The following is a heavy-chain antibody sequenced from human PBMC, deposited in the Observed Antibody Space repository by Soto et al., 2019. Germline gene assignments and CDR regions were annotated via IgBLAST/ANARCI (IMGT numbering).Heavy chain of an antibody. J-gene: IGHJ4*02. CDR2: INGGNGDT. Sequence: ASVKVSCKASGYTFTGYAIHWVRQAPGQRLEWMGWINGGNGDTKYSQKFQGRVTITRDTSASTAYMELTSLGSEDTALYHCARGYCSSTSCQYYFDYWGQGTPVTVSS. D-gene: IGHD2-2*01. V-gene: IGHV1-3*01. CDR3: ARGYCSSTSCQYYFDY. CDR1: GYTFTGYA.